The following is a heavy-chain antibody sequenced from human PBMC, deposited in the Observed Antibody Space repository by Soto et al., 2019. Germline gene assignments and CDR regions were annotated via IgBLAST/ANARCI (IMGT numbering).Heavy chain of an antibody. Sequence: PSETLSLTCTVSGDSITSNSYFWAWIRQPPGKGLECIGYMYNTGSTIYNPSLKSRVTISVDSSKNQFSLKLNSVTAADTAVYYCARDLWGYCGADCYPLDVWGQGTTVTVSS. D-gene: IGHD2-21*02. V-gene: IGHV4-61*01. CDR1: GDSITSNSYF. J-gene: IGHJ6*02. CDR2: MYNTGST. CDR3: ARDLWGYCGADCYPLDV.